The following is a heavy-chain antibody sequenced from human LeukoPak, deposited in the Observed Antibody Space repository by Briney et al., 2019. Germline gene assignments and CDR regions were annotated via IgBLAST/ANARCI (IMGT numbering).Heavy chain of an antibody. D-gene: IGHD3-22*01. CDR2: IYYSGST. CDR3: ARPSTYYYDSSGHGAFDI. J-gene: IGHJ3*02. V-gene: IGHV4-59*08. CDR1: GGSISSYY. Sequence: SETLSLTCTVSGGSISSYYWSWIRQPPGKGLEWIGYIYYSGSTNYNPSLKSRVTISVDTSKNQFSLKLSSVTAADTAVYYCARPSTYYYDSSGHGAFDIWGQGTMVTVSS.